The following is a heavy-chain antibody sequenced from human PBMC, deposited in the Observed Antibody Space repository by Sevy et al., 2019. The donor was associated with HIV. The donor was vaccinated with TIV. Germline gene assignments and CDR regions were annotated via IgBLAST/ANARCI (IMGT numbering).Heavy chain of an antibody. CDR1: GYTFTDYY. CDR2: MNPDSGDT. D-gene: IGHD3-3*01. Sequence: GESLKISCKASGYTFTDYYIHWVRQAPGQGLEWMGWMNPDSGDTNYAQRFQGRVTMTRETSISRAYMELSRVRSDDTALYYCAGAPSVYDFLGLWGQGTLVTVSS. V-gene: IGHV1-2*02. CDR3: AGAPSVYDFLGL. J-gene: IGHJ4*02.